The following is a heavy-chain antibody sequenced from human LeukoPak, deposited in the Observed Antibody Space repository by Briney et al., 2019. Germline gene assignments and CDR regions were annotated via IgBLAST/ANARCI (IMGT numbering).Heavy chain of an antibody. Sequence: PGGSLRLSCAASGFTFSSYSMNWVRQAPGKGLEWVSYISSSSSTIYYADSVKGRFTISRDNAKNSLYLQMNSLRAEDTAVYYCASGDIVVVVAASPHFDYWGQGTLVTVSS. D-gene: IGHD2-15*01. CDR3: ASGDIVVVVAASPHFDY. CDR2: ISSSSSTI. V-gene: IGHV3-48*01. CDR1: GFTFSSYS. J-gene: IGHJ4*02.